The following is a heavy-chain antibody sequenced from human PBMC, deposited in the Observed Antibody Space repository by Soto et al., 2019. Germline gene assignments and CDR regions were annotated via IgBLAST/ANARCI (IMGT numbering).Heavy chain of an antibody. CDR2: IIPIFGTA. CDR3: VKSPDSAVAGLTVFDY. V-gene: IGHV1-69*13. CDR1: GGTFSSYA. J-gene: IGHJ4*02. D-gene: IGHD6-19*01. Sequence: SVKVSCKASGGTFSSYAISWVRQAPGQGLEWMGGIIPIFGTANYAQKYQGRVTITADESTSTAYMELSSLISEDTAVYYCVKSPDSAVAGLTVFDYWGQGTLVTVSS.